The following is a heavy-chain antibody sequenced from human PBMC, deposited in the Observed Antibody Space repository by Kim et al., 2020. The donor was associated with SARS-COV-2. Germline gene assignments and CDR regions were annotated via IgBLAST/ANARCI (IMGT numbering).Heavy chain of an antibody. CDR1: GFTFDDYA. J-gene: IGHJ3*02. Sequence: GGSRRLSCAASGFTFDDYAMHWVRQAPGKGLEWVSLISGDGGSTYYADSVKGRFTISRDNSKNSLYLQMNSLRTEDTALYYCAKDSEGFGEFSDAFDIWGQGTMVTVSS. D-gene: IGHD3-10*01. CDR2: ISGDGGST. CDR3: AKDSEGFGEFSDAFDI. V-gene: IGHV3-43*02.